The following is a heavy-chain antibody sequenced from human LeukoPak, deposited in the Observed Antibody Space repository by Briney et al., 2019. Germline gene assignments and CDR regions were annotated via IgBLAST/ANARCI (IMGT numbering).Heavy chain of an antibody. CDR2: IKQDETEK. Sequence: GGSLRLSCTASGFTFSNFWMGWVRQAPGKGLEWVANIKQDETEKFYLGSVKGRFTISRDNAKNTLYLQVNSLRAEDTAVYFCARGTNYYDSTGMSDWGQGTLVTVSS. D-gene: IGHD3-22*01. CDR3: ARGTNYYDSTGMSD. V-gene: IGHV3-7*01. J-gene: IGHJ4*02. CDR1: GFTFSNFW.